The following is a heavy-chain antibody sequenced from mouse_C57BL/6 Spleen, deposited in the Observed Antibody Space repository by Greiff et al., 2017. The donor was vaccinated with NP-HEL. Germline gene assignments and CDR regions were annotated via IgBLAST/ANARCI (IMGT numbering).Heavy chain of an antibody. CDR1: GYTFTDHT. CDR2: IYPRDGST. V-gene: IGHV1-78*01. CDR3: ASSEGNYDYAMDY. D-gene: IGHD2-1*01. Sequence: VQRVESDAELVKPGASVKISCKVSGYTFTDHTIHWMKQRPEQGLEWIGYIYPRDGSTKYNEKFKGKATLTADKSSSTAYMQLNSLTSEDSAVYFWASSEGNYDYAMDYWGQGTSVTVSS. J-gene: IGHJ4*01.